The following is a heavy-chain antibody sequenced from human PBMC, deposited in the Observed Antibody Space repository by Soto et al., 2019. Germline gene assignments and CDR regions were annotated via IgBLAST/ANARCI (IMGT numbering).Heavy chain of an antibody. Sequence: EVQLVESGGGLVQPGRSLRLSCAASGFTFDDYAMHWVRQAPGKGLEWVSGISWNSGSIGYADSVKGRFTISRDNAKNSLYLQMNSLRAEDTALYYCAKDMYLAGSSWSSTVDYWGQGTLVTVSS. J-gene: IGHJ4*02. CDR3: AKDMYLAGSSWSSTVDY. V-gene: IGHV3-9*01. D-gene: IGHD6-13*01. CDR2: ISWNSGSI. CDR1: GFTFDDYA.